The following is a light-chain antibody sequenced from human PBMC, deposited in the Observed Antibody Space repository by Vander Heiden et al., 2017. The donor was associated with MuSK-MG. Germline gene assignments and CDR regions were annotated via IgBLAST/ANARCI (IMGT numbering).Light chain of an antibody. CDR2: TAS. Sequence: EIVLTQSPGTLSLSPGERATLSCRASQSVTNNYLAWYQQKPGQAPRLLIYTASRRATGIPDRISDSGSGTDFTLTISRLEPEDFAVYFCQQDGNSPSTFGQGTKIEIK. V-gene: IGKV3-20*01. CDR1: QSVTNNY. J-gene: IGKJ2*01. CDR3: QQDGNSPST.